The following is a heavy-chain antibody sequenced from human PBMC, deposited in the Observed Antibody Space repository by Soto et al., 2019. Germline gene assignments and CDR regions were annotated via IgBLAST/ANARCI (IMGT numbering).Heavy chain of an antibody. CDR1: GFSLSTSGVG. D-gene: IGHD1-1*01. CDR2: IYWDDDK. V-gene: IGHV2-5*02. J-gene: IGHJ4*02. CDR3: ARHNWNDGTFAY. Sequence: QITLKESGPPLVKPTQTLTLTCTFSGFSLSTSGVGVGWIRQPPGKALEWLALIYWDDDKRYSPSLKSRLTITKDTSKNPVVLTMTNMDPVDTATYYCARHNWNDGTFAYWGQGTLVTVSS.